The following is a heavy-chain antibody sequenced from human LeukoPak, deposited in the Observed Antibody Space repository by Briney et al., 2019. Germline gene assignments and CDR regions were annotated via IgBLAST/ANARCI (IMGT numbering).Heavy chain of an antibody. CDR1: GFTFSTYS. CDR3: AGGDTGRSDH. D-gene: IGHD2-8*02. J-gene: IGHJ4*02. Sequence: GGSLRLSCASSGFTFSTYSMNWVRQAPGKGLEWVSSISSSSTFIYYADSVKGRFTISRDNAKNSLHLQMNSLRAEDTAMYYCAGGDTGRSDHWGQGTLVTVSS. V-gene: IGHV3-21*01. CDR2: ISSSSTFI.